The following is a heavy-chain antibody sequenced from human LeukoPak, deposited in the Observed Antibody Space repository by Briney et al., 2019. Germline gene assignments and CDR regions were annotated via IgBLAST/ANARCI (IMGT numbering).Heavy chain of an antibody. Sequence: SETLSLTCAVYGGSFSGFYWSWIRQPPGKGLEWIGEINHSGNTKYNPSLKSRVTISVDTSKNQFSLKLSSVTAADTAVYYCARPIFGSPRSDAFDIWGQGTMVTVSS. V-gene: IGHV4-34*01. CDR3: ARPIFGSPRSDAFDI. D-gene: IGHD3-3*02. J-gene: IGHJ3*02. CDR1: GGSFSGFY. CDR2: INHSGNT.